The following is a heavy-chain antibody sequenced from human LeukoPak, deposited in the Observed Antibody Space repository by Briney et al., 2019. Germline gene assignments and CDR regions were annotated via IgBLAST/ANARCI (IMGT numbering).Heavy chain of an antibody. J-gene: IGHJ5*02. D-gene: IGHD6-13*01. V-gene: IGHV1-24*01. Sequence: ASVKVSCKVSGYTLTELSMHWVRQAPGKGLEWMGGFDPEDGETIYAQKFQGRVTMTRDMSTSTVYMELSSLRSEDTAVYYCARAAARYSSSPNWFDPWGQGTLVTVSS. CDR1: GYTLTELS. CDR2: FDPEDGET. CDR3: ARAAARYSSSPNWFDP.